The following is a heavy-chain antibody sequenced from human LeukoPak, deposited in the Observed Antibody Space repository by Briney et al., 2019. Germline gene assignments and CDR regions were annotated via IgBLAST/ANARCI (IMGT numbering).Heavy chain of an antibody. Sequence: GGSLRLSCAASGFTFSSYWMHWVRQAPGKGLVWVSHINSDGISTGYVDSVEGRFIFSRDNAKNTLYLQMNSLRAEDTAVYYCARGYCSGGSCYKLNACDIWGQGTMVTVSS. CDR3: ARGYCSGGSCYKLNACDI. V-gene: IGHV3-74*01. CDR2: INSDGIST. CDR1: GFTFSSYW. D-gene: IGHD2-15*01. J-gene: IGHJ3*02.